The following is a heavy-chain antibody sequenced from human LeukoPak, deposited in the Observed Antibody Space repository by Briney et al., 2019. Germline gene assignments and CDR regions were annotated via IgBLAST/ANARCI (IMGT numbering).Heavy chain of an antibody. D-gene: IGHD6-19*01. V-gene: IGHV6-1*01. CDR3: AKSYSSGWDFDY. Sequence: SQTLSLTCAISGDSVSSNTAAWNWIRHSPSRGLEWLGRTYYRSKWYNDYAVSVKSRITIKPDTSKNQFSLQLKSVTPEDTAVYYCAKSYSSGWDFDYWGQGTLVTVSS. J-gene: IGHJ4*02. CDR1: GDSVSSNTAA. CDR2: TYYRSKWYN.